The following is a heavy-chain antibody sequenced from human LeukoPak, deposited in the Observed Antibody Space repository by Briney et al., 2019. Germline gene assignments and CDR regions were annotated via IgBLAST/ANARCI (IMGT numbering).Heavy chain of an antibody. CDR2: IKKDGSEK. CDR1: GFTFSSYW. V-gene: IGHV3-7*01. CDR3: ARGLPQMYYFDY. J-gene: IGHJ4*02. Sequence: PGGSLRLSCAASGFTFSSYWMSWVRQAPGKGPEWVANIKKDGSEKYYVDSVKGRFTISRDNAKTSLYLQMSSLRAEDTAVYYCARGLPQMYYFDYWGQGALVTVSS. D-gene: IGHD3-16*01.